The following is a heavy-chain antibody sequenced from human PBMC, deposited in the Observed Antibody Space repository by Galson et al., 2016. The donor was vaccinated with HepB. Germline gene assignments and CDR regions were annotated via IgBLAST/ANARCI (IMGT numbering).Heavy chain of an antibody. Sequence: SLRLSCAASGFTFSNYWMSWVRQAPGKGLEWVANIKQDGNEKYYVDSVKGRFTISRDNAKNSMYLQMNSLRAEDTAVYYCAGVPSSKRLDYWGQGTLVTVSS. CDR2: IKQDGNEK. CDR3: AGVPSSKRLDY. J-gene: IGHJ4*02. V-gene: IGHV3-7*03. D-gene: IGHD2-2*01. CDR1: GFTFSNYW.